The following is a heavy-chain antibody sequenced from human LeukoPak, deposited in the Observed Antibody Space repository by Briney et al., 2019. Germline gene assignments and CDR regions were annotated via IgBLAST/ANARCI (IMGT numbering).Heavy chain of an antibody. CDR1: GGSISRSSYY. Sequence: PSETLSLTCTVSGGSISRSSYYWGWIRQPPGKGLAWIGSIYYSGSTYYNPSLQSRVSISVDTSKNQFSLKLSSVTAADTAVYYCASLPHTNYYGSGSYYNSWGQGTLVTVSS. CDR3: ASLPHTNYYGSGSYYNS. V-gene: IGHV4-39*01. CDR2: IYYSGST. J-gene: IGHJ4*02. D-gene: IGHD3-10*01.